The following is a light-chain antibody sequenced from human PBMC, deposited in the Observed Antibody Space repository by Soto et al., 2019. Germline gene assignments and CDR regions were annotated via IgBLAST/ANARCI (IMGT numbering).Light chain of an antibody. CDR2: DVS. CDR3: SSYTSSSTLPV. V-gene: IGLV2-14*01. J-gene: IGLJ2*01. CDR1: SSDVGTYNY. Sequence: QSVLTQPASVSGSPGQSITISCTGTSSDVGTYNYVSWYQQHPGKAPKLMIYDVSHRPSGVSNRFSGSKSGNTASLTISGLQAEDDADYYCSSYTSSSTLPVFGGGTKLTVL.